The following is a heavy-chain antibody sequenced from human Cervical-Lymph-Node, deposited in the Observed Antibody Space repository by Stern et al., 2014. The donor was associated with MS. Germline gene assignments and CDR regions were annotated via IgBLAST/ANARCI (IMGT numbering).Heavy chain of an antibody. J-gene: IGHJ6*02. V-gene: IGHV1-46*01. CDR3: ARDLMIEVASYYHYGMDV. D-gene: IGHD3-22*01. CDR2: ISPSGGST. CDR1: GYTLTSYY. Sequence: QVQLVQSGAEVKKPGASVKVSCKASGYTLTSYYMHWVRQAPGQGLEWMGIISPSGGSTSYTQKFQGRVTMTSDTSTGTVYMELSSLRSEDTAVYYCARDLMIEVASYYHYGMDVWGQGTTITVSS.